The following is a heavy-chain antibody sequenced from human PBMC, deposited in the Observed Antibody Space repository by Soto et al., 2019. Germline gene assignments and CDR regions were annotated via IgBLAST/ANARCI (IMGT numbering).Heavy chain of an antibody. CDR3: ARDSRYYYDSSGYGPYAFDI. J-gene: IGHJ3*02. CDR1: GGTFSSYA. D-gene: IGHD3-22*01. CDR2: IIPIFGTA. V-gene: IGHV1-69*13. Sequence: SVKVSCKASGGTFSSYAISWVRQAPGQGLEWMGGIIPIFGTANYAQKFQGRVTITADESTSTAYMELSSLRSADTAVYYCARDSRYYYDSSGYGPYAFDIWGQGTMVTVSS.